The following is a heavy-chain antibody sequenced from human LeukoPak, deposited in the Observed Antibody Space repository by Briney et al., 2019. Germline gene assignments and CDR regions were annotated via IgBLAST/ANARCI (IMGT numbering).Heavy chain of an antibody. Sequence: HTGGSLRLSCAASGLTFADYTMHWVRQAPGKRLEWVAFISHDGGNKKYGDSVKGRFTISRDNSKNTVYLQMNSLRPEDTALYYCARDKSYFGSGNYHYFDSWGQGALVIVSS. CDR1: GLTFADYT. J-gene: IGHJ4*02. CDR3: ARDKSYFGSGNYHYFDS. CDR2: ISHDGGNK. V-gene: IGHV3-30*03. D-gene: IGHD3-10*01.